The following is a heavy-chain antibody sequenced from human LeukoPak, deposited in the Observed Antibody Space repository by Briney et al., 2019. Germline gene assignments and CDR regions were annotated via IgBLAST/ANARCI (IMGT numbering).Heavy chain of an antibody. D-gene: IGHD3-22*01. CDR2: ISGSGGST. V-gene: IGHV3-23*01. Sequence: EGSLRLSCAASGFTFSSYAKSWVRQAPGKGLEWVSAISGSGGSTYYADSVKGRFTISRDNSKNTLYLQMNSLRAKDTAVYYCAKPARTRNYYDSSGYVDYWGQGTLVTVSS. CDR1: GFTFSSYA. J-gene: IGHJ4*02. CDR3: AKPARTRNYYDSSGYVDY.